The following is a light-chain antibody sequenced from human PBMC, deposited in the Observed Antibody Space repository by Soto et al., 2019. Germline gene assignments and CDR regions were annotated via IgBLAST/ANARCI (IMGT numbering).Light chain of an antibody. J-gene: IGKJ2*01. CDR3: HQYGGSPFT. V-gene: IGKV3-20*01. Sequence: EIVLTQSPGTLSLFPGGRATLSCRATQRVSSNFLAWYQQNVGQPPRLLIYRATTRATGIPDRFSGSGSGTDFTLNISRLESEDSAVYYCHQYGGSPFTFGQGTKVDSK. CDR1: QRVSSNF. CDR2: RAT.